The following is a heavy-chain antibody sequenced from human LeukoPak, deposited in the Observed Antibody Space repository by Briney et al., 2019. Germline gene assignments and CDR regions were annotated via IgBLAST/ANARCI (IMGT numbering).Heavy chain of an antibody. D-gene: IGHD5-24*01. J-gene: IGHJ4*02. CDR2: IYYSGST. V-gene: IGHV4-39*01. Sequence: SETLSLTCTVSGGSISSSSYYWGWIRQPPGTGLEWIGSIYYSGSTYYNPSLKSRVTISVDTSKNQFSLKLSSVTAADTAVYYCARHVRRDGYNHFDYWGQGTLVTVSS. CDR3: ARHVRRDGYNHFDY. CDR1: GGSISSSSYY.